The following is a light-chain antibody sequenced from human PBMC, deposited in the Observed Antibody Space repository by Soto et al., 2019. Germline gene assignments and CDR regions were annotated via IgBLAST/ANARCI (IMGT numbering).Light chain of an antibody. Sequence: SLLIQPPSVFGSPGRSITISCTGTTSDVGGYNYVSWYQQHPGTAPKLMIYEVSNRPSGVSNRFSGSKSGNTDSLTISGLQAEDEADYYCSSYTSSSTYVFGTGTKVTVL. CDR2: EVS. J-gene: IGLJ1*01. CDR3: SSYTSSSTYV. CDR1: TSDVGGYNY. V-gene: IGLV2-14*01.